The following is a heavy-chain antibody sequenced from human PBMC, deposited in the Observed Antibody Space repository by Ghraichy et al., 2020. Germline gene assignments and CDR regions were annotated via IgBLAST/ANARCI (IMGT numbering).Heavy chain of an antibody. Sequence: ASVKVSCKASGYTFTSYAMHWVRQAPGQRLEWMGWINAGNGNTKYSQKFQGRVTITRDTSASTAYMELSSLRSEDTAVYYCAREPNYDYFWGSYYYYGRDFWAKGSPLTVPS. J-gene: IGHJ6*04. V-gene: IGHV1-3*01. CDR2: INAGNGNT. CDR3: AREPNYDYFWGSYYYYGRDF. D-gene: IGHD3-16*01. CDR1: GYTFTSYA.